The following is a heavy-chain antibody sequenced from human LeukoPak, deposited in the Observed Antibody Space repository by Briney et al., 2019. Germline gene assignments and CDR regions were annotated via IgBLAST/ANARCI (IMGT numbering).Heavy chain of an antibody. V-gene: IGHV3-21*01. CDR3: AELGITMIGGV. CDR1: GFTFSSYS. D-gene: IGHD3-10*02. CDR2: ISSSRSYI. Sequence: GGSLRLSCAVSGFTFSSYSMNWVRQAPGKGLEWVSSISSSRSYIYYADSVKGRFTISRDNAKNSLYLQMNSLRAEDTAVYYCAELGITMIGGVWGKGTTVTISS. J-gene: IGHJ6*04.